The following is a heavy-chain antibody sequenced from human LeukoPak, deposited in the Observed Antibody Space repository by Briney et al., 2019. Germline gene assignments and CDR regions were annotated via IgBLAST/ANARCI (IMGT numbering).Heavy chain of an antibody. V-gene: IGHV1-18*01. CDR3: ARDYCSSTSCYKAFDY. J-gene: IGHJ4*02. D-gene: IGHD2-2*02. CDR1: GYTFTSYG. Sequence: GASVKASCKASGYTFTSYGISWVRQAPGQGLEWMGWISAYNGNTNYAQKLQGRVTMTTDTSTSTAYMELRSLRSDDTAVYYCARDYCSSTSCYKAFDYWGQGTLVTVSS. CDR2: ISAYNGNT.